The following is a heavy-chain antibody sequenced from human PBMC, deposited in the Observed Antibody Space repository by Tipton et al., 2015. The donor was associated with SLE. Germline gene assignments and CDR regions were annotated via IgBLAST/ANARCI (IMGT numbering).Heavy chain of an antibody. CDR1: GGSITSHY. D-gene: IGHD3-10*01. CDR2: IYYSGST. Sequence: TLSLTCNVSGGSITSHYWSWIRQPPGKGLEWIGYIYYSGSTNYNPSLKSRVTISVDTSKNQFSLKLSSVTAADTAVYYCARDRYYGSGSLGSNYYYMDVWGKGTTVTVSS. V-gene: IGHV4-59*11. CDR3: ARDRYYGSGSLGSNYYYMDV. J-gene: IGHJ6*03.